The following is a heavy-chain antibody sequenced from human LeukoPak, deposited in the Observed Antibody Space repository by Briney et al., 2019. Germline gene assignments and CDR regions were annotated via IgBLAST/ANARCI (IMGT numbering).Heavy chain of an antibody. J-gene: IGHJ4*02. CDR3: ARQIASAGTAGFDF. CDR1: GGSISSYY. Sequence: SESLSLTCTVSGGSISSYYWSWIRQPAGKGLEWIGRIYSTGSTNYNSSLKSRVTMSVDTSKNQFSLRLRSVTAADTAVYYCARQIASAGTAGFDFWGQGALVTVSS. CDR2: IYSTGST. V-gene: IGHV4-4*07. D-gene: IGHD6-13*01.